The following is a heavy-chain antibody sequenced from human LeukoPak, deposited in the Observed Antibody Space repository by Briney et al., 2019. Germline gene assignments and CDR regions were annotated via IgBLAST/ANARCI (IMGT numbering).Heavy chain of an antibody. CDR2: IYYSGST. CDR3: ASQLAVGQQLGLSRFDP. V-gene: IGHV4-39*07. D-gene: IGHD6-13*01. Sequence: SETLSLTCTISDDSISSNRYFWAWIRQPPGKGLEWIGSIYYSGSTYYNPSLKSRVTISVDTSKNQFSLKLSSVTAADTAVYYCASQLAVGQQLGLSRFDPWGQGTLVTVSS. J-gene: IGHJ5*02. CDR1: DDSISSNRYF.